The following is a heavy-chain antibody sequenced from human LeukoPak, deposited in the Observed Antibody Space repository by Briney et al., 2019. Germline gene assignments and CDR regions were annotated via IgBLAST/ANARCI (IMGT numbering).Heavy chain of an antibody. CDR2: ISYDGSNK. V-gene: IGHV3-30*04. CDR1: AFTFRSYA. D-gene: IGHD6-19*01. J-gene: IGHJ4*02. CDR3: ARDGTRYSSGWSPDFDY. Sequence: GGSFTVSTAASAFTFRSYAMHWVHQAPGRGVEWVAVISYDGSNKYYAESVKGRFTISRDNSKNTLYLQMNSLRAEDTAVYYCARDGTRYSSGWSPDFDYWGQGTLVTVSS.